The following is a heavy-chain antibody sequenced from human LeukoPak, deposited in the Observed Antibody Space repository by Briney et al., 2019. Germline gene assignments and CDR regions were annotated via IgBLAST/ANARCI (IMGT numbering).Heavy chain of an antibody. D-gene: IGHD3-10*01. J-gene: IGHJ4*02. V-gene: IGHV4-59*08. CDR2: IYYSGST. CDR1: GGSISGNF. CDR3: ARLGGLPGYYFDY. Sequence: SETLSLTCTVSGGSISGNFWSWIRQPPGKGLEYIGYIYYSGSTYYNPFLKSRVTMSVDTSKNQFSLRLSSVTAADTAVYYCARLGGLPGYYFDYWGQGTLVAVSS.